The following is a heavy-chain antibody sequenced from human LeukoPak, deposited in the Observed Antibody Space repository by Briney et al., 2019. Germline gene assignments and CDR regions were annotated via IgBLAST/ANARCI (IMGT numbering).Heavy chain of an antibody. CDR3: AKGGYDPDYYFDY. CDR2: ISWEGGST. J-gene: IGHJ4*02. CDR1: GFTFDDYA. Sequence: PGGSLRLSCAASGFTFDDYAMHWVRQAPGKGLEWVSLISWEGGSTYYADSVKGRFTIPRDNSKNSLYLEMNSLRAEDTALYYCAKGGYDPDYYFDYWGQGTLVTVSS. D-gene: IGHD3-16*01. V-gene: IGHV3-43D*03.